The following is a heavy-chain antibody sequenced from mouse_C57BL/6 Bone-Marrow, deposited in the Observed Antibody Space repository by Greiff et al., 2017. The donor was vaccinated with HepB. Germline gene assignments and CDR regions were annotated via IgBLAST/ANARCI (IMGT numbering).Heavy chain of an antibody. Sequence: EVQLVESGGGLVKPGGSLKLTCAASGFTFSDYGMHWVRQAPEKGLEWVAYISSGSSTIYYADTVKGRFTISRDNAKNTLFLQMTSLRSEDTAMYYCARRTMITFDYWGQGTTLTVSS. CDR2: ISSGSSTI. J-gene: IGHJ2*01. CDR3: ARRTMITFDY. D-gene: IGHD2-4*01. V-gene: IGHV5-17*01. CDR1: GFTFSDYG.